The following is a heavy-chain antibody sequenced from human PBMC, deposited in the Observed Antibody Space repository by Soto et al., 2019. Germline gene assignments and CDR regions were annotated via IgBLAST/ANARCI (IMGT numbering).Heavy chain of an antibody. J-gene: IGHJ3*02. D-gene: IGHD3-10*01. CDR3: AREYYYATDSDAFDI. Sequence: PGGSLRLSCAASGFTFSSYAMHWVRQAPGKGLEWVAVISYDGSNKYYADSVKGRFTISRDNSKNTLYLQMNSLRAEDTAVYYCAREYYYATDSDAFDIWGQGTMVTVSS. V-gene: IGHV3-30-3*01. CDR1: GFTFSSYA. CDR2: ISYDGSNK.